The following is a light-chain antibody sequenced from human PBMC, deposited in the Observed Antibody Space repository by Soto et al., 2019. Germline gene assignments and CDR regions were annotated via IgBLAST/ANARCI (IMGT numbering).Light chain of an antibody. CDR1: SDDVGSYNY. CDR2: EVS. V-gene: IGLV2-14*01. CDR3: SSSTSTSFPV. Sequence: QYALTQPASVSGSPGQSITISCTGTSDDVGSYNYVSWYQQHPGKAPKLILYEVSNRPSGVSNRFSGSKSGNTASLTISGLQGEDEADYYCSSSTSTSFPVFGGGTQLTVL. J-gene: IGLJ7*01.